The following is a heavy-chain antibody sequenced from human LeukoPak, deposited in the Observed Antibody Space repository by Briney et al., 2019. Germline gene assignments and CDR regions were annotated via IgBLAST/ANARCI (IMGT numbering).Heavy chain of an antibody. D-gene: IGHD1-1*01. CDR3: ARDLSSTPNWELDH. V-gene: IGHV1-2*06. J-gene: IGHJ4*02. CDR2: INAGSGDT. Sequence: ASVKVSCKASGYTFSGYFVHWVRQAPGQGLEWMGRINAGSGDTEFAQKFQGRVTMTRDTIVSTAYMEVSGLTSDDTAMYYCARDLSSTPNWELDHWGQGTLVTVSS. CDR1: GYTFSGYF.